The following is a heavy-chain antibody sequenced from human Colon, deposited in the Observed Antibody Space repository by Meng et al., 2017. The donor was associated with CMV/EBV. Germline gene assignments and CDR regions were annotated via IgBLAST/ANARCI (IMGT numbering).Heavy chain of an antibody. Sequence: GQLVQSGAEVKKPGASVKVSCKASGYTFTGYYMHWVRQAPGQGLEWMGWINPNSGGTNYAQKFQDRVTMTRDTSISTAYMELSRLRSDDTAVYYCATVSSGYYLYFQHWGQGTLVTVSS. D-gene: IGHD3-22*01. CDR3: ATVSSGYYLYFQH. V-gene: IGHV1-2*02. J-gene: IGHJ1*01. CDR2: INPNSGGT. CDR1: GYTFTGYY.